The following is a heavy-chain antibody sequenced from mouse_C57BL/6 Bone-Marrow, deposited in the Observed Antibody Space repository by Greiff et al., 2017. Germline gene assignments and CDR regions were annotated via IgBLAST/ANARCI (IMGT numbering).Heavy chain of an antibody. D-gene: IGHD2-5*01. V-gene: IGHV1-15*01. CDR1: GYTFTDYG. CDR2: IDPGTGGT. Sequence: QVQLKQSGAELVRPGASVTLSCKASGYTFTDYGMHWVKQTPVHGLEWIGAIDPGTGGTAYNQKFKGKAILTADKSSSTAYMELRSLTSEDSAVYYCAYSNSFAYWGQGTLVTVSA. CDR3: AYSNSFAY. J-gene: IGHJ3*01.